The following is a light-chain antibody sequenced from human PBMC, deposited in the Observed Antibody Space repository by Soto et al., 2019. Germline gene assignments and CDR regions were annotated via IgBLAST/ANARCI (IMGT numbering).Light chain of an antibody. V-gene: IGKV1-5*01. CDR3: LQHNSYPRT. J-gene: IGKJ1*01. Sequence: DIQMTQSPSTLSAFVGDRVTITCRASQSISTSLAWYQQKPGKAPNLLIYAASSLQTGVPSRFSGSGSGTDFSLTISSLQPEDSATYFCLQHNSYPRTFGQGTKVDI. CDR1: QSISTS. CDR2: AAS.